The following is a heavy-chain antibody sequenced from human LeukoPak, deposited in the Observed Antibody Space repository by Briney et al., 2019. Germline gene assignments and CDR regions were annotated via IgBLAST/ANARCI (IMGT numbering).Heavy chain of an antibody. CDR2: INPNSGDT. J-gene: IGHJ6*02. Sequence: ASVRVSCKTSGYTFSGNYIYWVRQAPGQGLEWMGWINPNSGDTNCAQKFQGRVTMTRDTSISTAYMDLSSLISDDAAVYYCARGGSSSGSYYYGVDAWGQGATVTVSS. D-gene: IGHD3-10*01. CDR1: GYTFSGNY. CDR3: ARGGSSSGSYYYGVDA. V-gene: IGHV1-2*02.